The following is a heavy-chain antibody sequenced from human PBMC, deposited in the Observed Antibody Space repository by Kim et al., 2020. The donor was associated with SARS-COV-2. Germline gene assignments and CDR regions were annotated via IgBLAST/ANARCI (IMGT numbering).Heavy chain of an antibody. CDR3: AKSGWNTGNYWVHHY. V-gene: IGHV3-23*01. Sequence: GGSLRLSCAGSGFTFNNYGMNWVRQAPGKGLEWVSAIGAGGVTTNYADSVKGRFTISRDNSKNTLYLQMNSLRAEDTAVYFCAKSGWNTGNYWVHHYWGQGTLVPVP. J-gene: IGHJ4*02. CDR2: IGAGGVTT. D-gene: IGHD1-26*01. CDR1: GFTFNNYG.